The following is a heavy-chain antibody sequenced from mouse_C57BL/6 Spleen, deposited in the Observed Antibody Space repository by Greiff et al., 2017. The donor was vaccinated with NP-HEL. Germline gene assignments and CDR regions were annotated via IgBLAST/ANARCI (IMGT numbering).Heavy chain of an antibody. CDR2: FYPGSGSI. Sequence: QVQLQQSGAELVKPGASVKLSCKASGYTFTEYTIHWVKQRSGQGLEWIGWFYPGSGSIKYNEKFKDKATLTADKSSSTVYMELSRVTSEDSAVYFWARHEGAYHTNSGNAMDYRGQGTSVTVSS. D-gene: IGHD2-12*01. J-gene: IGHJ4*01. CDR3: ARHEGAYHTNSGNAMDY. CDR1: GYTFTEYT. V-gene: IGHV1-62-2*01.